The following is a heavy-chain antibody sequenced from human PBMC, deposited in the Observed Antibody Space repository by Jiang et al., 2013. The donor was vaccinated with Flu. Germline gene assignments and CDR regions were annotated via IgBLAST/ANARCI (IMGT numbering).Heavy chain of an antibody. Sequence: FTFSSYAMSWVRQAPGKGLEWVSAISGSGGSTYYADSVKGRFTISRDNSKNTLYLQMNSLRAEDTAVHYCAKDYSYGYGYYFDYWGQGTLVTVSS. J-gene: IGHJ4*02. CDR2: ISGSGGST. CDR3: AKDYSYGYGYYFDY. CDR1: FTFSSYA. D-gene: IGHD5-18*01. V-gene: IGHV3-23*01.